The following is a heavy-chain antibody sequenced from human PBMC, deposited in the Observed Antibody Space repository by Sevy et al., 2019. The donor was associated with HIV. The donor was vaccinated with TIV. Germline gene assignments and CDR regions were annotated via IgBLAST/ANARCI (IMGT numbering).Heavy chain of an antibody. Sequence: GKSLKISCVAAGFTFSSYDMHWVRQVTGKGLEWISGVGPAGDQFYPGSVKGRFTISRENAKNSFYLQMNNLRAGDMAVYYCARSGGYSDYGMDVWGQGTTVTVSS. J-gene: IGHJ6*02. CDR3: ARSGGYSDYGMDV. CDR1: GFTFSSYD. CDR2: VGPAGDQ. V-gene: IGHV3-13*05. D-gene: IGHD5-12*01.